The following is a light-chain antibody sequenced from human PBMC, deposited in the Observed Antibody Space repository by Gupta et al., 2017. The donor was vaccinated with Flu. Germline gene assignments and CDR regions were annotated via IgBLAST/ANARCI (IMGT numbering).Light chain of an antibody. V-gene: IGKV4-1*01. CDR2: LAS. CDR3: EQDYTTRT. CDR1: HSLLYSSNNKNY. Sequence: VMTQSPESLAVSLGERASINCKSSHSLLYSSNNKNYMAWYQQRPGQPPKLLIYLASFRECGVPDRFSGSGSGTNFTLTSKHLQTEDVAVYYCEQDYTTRTFGQGTKVEI. J-gene: IGKJ1*01.